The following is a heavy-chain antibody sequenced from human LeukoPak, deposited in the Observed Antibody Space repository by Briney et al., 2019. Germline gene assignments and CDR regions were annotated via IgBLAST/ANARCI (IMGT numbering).Heavy chain of an antibody. CDR2: INHSGST. Sequence: SETLSLTCTVSGGSISSYYWSWIRQPPGKGLEWIGEINHSGSTNYNPSLKSRVTISVDTSKNQFSLKLSSVTAADTAVYYCASRGTMIVVDAWLFDYWGQGTLVTVSS. D-gene: IGHD3-22*01. V-gene: IGHV4-34*01. CDR3: ASRGTMIVVDAWLFDY. CDR1: GGSISSYY. J-gene: IGHJ4*02.